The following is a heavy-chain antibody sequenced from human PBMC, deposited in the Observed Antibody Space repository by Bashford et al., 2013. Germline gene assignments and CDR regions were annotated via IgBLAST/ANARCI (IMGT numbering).Heavy chain of an antibody. Sequence: ASVKVSCKASGYTFTSYGISWVRQAPGQGLEWMGWISAYNGNTNYAQKLQGRVTMTTDTSTSTAYMELRSLRSDDTAVYYCASTTDCSGGSCYSGDYYFDYWGQGTLVTVSS. CDR3: ASTTDCSGGSCYSGDYYFDY. J-gene: IGHJ4*02. V-gene: IGHV1-18*01. CDR2: ISAYNGNT. D-gene: IGHD2-15*01. CDR1: GYTFTSYG.